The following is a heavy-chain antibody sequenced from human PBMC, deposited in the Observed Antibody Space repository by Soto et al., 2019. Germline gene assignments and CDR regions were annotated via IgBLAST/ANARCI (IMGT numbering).Heavy chain of an antibody. CDR2: IYGDDDQ. CDR1: GFSINSAAVG. Sequence: QITLKESGPTLVKPTQTLTLTCTYSGFSINSAAVGVGWVRQPPGKALEWLALIYGDDDQRYTPSLKGRLTITHDTSKNQVFLRITHLDPVDTATYYCAHNDDYANESFRNWGQGTLVIVSS. V-gene: IGHV2-5*02. D-gene: IGHD4-17*01. CDR3: AHNDDYANESFRN. J-gene: IGHJ1*01.